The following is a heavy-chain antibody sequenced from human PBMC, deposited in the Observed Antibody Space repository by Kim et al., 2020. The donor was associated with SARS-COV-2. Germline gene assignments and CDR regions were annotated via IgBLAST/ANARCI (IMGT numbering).Heavy chain of an antibody. D-gene: IGHD3-10*01. Sequence: ASVKVSCKASGYTFTSYDMHWVRQAPGQRLEWMGWINAGNGNTKYSQKFQGRVTITRDTSASTAYMELSSLRSEDTAVYYCVRDLNGSGSYFGYWGQGTLVTVSS. V-gene: IGHV1-3*01. CDR1: GYTFTSYD. CDR2: INAGNGNT. J-gene: IGHJ4*02. CDR3: VRDLNGSGSYFGY.